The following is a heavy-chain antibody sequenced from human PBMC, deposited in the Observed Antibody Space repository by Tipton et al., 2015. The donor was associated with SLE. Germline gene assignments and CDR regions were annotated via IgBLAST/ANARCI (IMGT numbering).Heavy chain of an antibody. CDR3: ARHPPRSSSRSSFDY. D-gene: IGHD6-13*01. CDR1: GYSFTSYW. V-gene: IGHV5-51*01. Sequence: QLVQSGAEVKKPGESLKISCKGSGYSFTSYWIGWVRQMPGKGLEWMGIIYPGDSDTRYSPSFQGQVTISADNSISTACLQWSSLKASDTAMYYCARHPPRSSSRSSFDYWGQGTLVTVSS. J-gene: IGHJ4*02. CDR2: IYPGDSDT.